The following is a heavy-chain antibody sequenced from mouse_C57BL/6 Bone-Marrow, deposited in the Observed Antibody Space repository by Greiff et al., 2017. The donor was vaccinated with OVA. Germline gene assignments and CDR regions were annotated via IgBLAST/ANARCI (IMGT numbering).Heavy chain of an antibody. CDR3: ARTPVVARNYAMDY. D-gene: IGHD1-1*01. CDR2: INPNYGTT. V-gene: IGHV1-39*01. J-gene: IGHJ4*01. CDR1: GYSFTDYN. Sequence: VQLKQSGPELVKPGASVKISCKASGYSFTDYNMNWVKQSNGKSLEWIGVINPNYGTTSYNQKFKGKATLTVDQSSSTAYMQLNSLTSEDSAVDYCARTPVVARNYAMDYWGQGTSVTVSS.